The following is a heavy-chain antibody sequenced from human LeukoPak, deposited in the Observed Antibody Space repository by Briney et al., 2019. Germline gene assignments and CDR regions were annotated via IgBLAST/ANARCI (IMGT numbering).Heavy chain of an antibody. CDR2: ISWNSGSI. CDR1: RFTFDDYA. J-gene: IGHJ2*01. Sequence: PGGSLRFSCAASRFTFDDYAKHWVRQAPGKGLEWVSGISWNSGSIGYADSVKGRFTISRDNAKNSLYLQMNSLRAEDTALYYCAKDSREWLQQGHFDLWGRGTLVTVSS. V-gene: IGHV3-9*01. CDR3: AKDSREWLQQGHFDL. D-gene: IGHD3-3*01.